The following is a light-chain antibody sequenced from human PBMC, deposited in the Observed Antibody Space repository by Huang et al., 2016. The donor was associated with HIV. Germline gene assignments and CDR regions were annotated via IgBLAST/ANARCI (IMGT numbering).Light chain of an antibody. CDR1: QDIGTS. V-gene: IGKV1-13*02. CDR3: QQLHSYPIT. CDR2: GAS. Sequence: AVQLTQSPSSLSTSVGDTVIISCRASQDIGTSLAWYQQKTGRAPKLLISGASTLQTGVPSRFSGDSAGTYFTLVISNLQPEDFATYYCQQLHSYPITFGQGTRLDIK. J-gene: IGKJ5*01.